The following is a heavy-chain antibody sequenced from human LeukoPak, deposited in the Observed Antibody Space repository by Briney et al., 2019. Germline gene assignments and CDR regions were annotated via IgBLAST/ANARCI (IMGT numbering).Heavy chain of an antibody. J-gene: IGHJ3*01. CDR3: AILYLAGHPYAFDV. V-gene: IGHV4-38-2*01. CDR1: GYSISSGYY. D-gene: IGHD6-19*01. Sequence: KPSETLSLTCAVSGYSISSGYYWGWLRQPPGKGLEWIGSIYHSGSTYYNPSLKSRVTISVDTSKNQFSLKLSSVTAADTAVYYCAILYLAGHPYAFDVWGQGTMVTVSS. CDR2: IYHSGST.